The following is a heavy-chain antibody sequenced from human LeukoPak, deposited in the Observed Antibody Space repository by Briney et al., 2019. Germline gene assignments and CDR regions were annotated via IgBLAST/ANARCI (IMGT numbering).Heavy chain of an antibody. CDR1: GYTFTSYA. D-gene: IGHD3-22*01. CDR3: ARVQYYYDSSGYFLQSVDAFDI. V-gene: IGHV7-4-1*02. Sequence: HRASVKVSCKASGYTFTSYAMNWVRQAPGQGLEWMGWINTNTENPTYAQGFTGRFVFSLDTSVSTAYLQISSLKAEDTAVYYCARVQYYYDSSGYFLQSVDAFDIWGQGTMVTVSS. CDR2: INTNTENP. J-gene: IGHJ3*02.